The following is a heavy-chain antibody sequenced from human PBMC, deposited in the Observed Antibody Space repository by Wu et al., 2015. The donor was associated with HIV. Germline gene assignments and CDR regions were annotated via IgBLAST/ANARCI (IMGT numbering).Heavy chain of an antibody. CDR1: GYTFTSYY. J-gene: IGHJ4*02. D-gene: IGHD3-3*01. CDR2: INPSGGSP. V-gene: IGHV1-46*01. CDR3: ARDRAVFGRVIDY. Sequence: QVQLVQSGAEVKKPGASVKVSCKASGYTFTSYYMHWVRQAPGQGLEWMGIINPSGGSPSYAQKFQGRVTMTRDTSTSTVYMELSSLTSDDTAIYYCARDRAVFGRVIDYWGQGTLVTVSS.